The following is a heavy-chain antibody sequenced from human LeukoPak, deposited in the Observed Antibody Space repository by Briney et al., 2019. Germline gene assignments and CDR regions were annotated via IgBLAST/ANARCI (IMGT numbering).Heavy chain of an antibody. CDR1: GGSISSYY. Sequence: SETLSLTCTVSGGSISSYYWSWIRQPPGKGLEWIGYIYYSGSTNYNPSLKSRVTISLDTSKNQFSLKLTSVTAADTAVYYCAKDPHSSSRHWGQGTLVTVSS. V-gene: IGHV4-59*01. D-gene: IGHD6-13*01. CDR2: IYYSGST. J-gene: IGHJ4*02. CDR3: AKDPHSSSRH.